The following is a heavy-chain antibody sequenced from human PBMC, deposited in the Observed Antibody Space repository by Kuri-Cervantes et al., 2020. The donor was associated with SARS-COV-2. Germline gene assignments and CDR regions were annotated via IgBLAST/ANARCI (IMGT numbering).Heavy chain of an antibody. J-gene: IGHJ6*03. CDR2: IKQDGSEK. Sequence: ETLSLTCAVYGGSFSGYYWSWIRQPPGKGLEWVANIKQDGSEKYYVDSVKGRFTISRDNAKNSLYLQMDSLRAEDTAVYYCARDLNYCSSTSCHDYYYYYMDVWGKGTTVTVSS. CDR1: GGSFSGYY. CDR3: ARDLNYCSSTSCHDYYYYYMDV. D-gene: IGHD2-2*01. V-gene: IGHV3-7*01.